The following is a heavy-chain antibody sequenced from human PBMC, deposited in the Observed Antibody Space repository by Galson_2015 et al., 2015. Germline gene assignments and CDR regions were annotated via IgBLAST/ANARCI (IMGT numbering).Heavy chain of an antibody. D-gene: IGHD1-26*01. J-gene: IGHJ5*02. CDR3: ARDLGSGSHSS. Sequence: SLRLSCAASGFTLSGYDMHWVRHATGNGLEWVSAIGIGGDTYYADSVKGRFTISRDNAKNSLYLQMNSLRDEDTAVYYCARDLGSGSHSSWGQGTLVTVSS. V-gene: IGHV3-13*01. CDR2: IGIGGDT. CDR1: GFTLSGYD.